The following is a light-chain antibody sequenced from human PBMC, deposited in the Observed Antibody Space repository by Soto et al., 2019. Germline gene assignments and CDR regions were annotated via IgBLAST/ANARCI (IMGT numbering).Light chain of an antibody. CDR1: QRISTG. J-gene: IGKJ1*01. CDR2: DAS. Sequence: DIQMTQSPSTLSASVVDLLPITCRASQRISTGLARYQQKPGKAPALLIYDASSLESGVPSRFSGSASGTEFTLTINTLQPDDLASHYCQQYSNYWTFGQGTKVDI. V-gene: IGKV1-5*01. CDR3: QQYSNYWT.